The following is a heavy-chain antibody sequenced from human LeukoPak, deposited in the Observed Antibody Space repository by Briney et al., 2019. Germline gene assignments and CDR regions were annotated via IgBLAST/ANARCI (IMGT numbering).Heavy chain of an antibody. J-gene: IGHJ4*02. CDR2: INHSGST. D-gene: IGHD6-19*01. V-gene: IGHV4-31*03. CDR3: ALTGSGWYRENYFDY. Sequence: PSETLSLTCTVSGGSISSGGYYWSWIRQHPGKGLEWIGEINHSGSTNYNPSLKSRVTISVDTSKNQFSLKLSSVTAADTAVYYCALTGSGWYRENYFDYWGQGTLVTVSS. CDR1: GGSISSGGYY.